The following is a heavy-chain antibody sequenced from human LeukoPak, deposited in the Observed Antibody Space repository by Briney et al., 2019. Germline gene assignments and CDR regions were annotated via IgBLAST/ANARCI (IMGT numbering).Heavy chain of an antibody. CDR2: TYYRSKWYN. CDR1: GDSVSSNSVA. J-gene: IGHJ4*02. D-gene: IGHD4-23*01. Sequence: SQTLSLTCAISGDSVSSNSVAWNWIRQSPSRGLEWLGRTYYRSKWYNEYAVSVKSRTTINPDTSKNQFSLQLNSVTAADTAMYYCGKVGGNSNSWGQGTRVTVSS. CDR3: GKVGGNSNS. V-gene: IGHV6-1*01.